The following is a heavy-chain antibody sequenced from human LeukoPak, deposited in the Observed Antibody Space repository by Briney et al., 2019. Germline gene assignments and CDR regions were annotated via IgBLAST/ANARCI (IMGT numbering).Heavy chain of an antibody. J-gene: IGHJ4*02. CDR1: GFTFSSYA. Sequence: GGSLRLSCAASGFTFSSYAMSWVRQAPGKGLEWVSAISGSGGSTYYADSVKGRFTISRDNSKNTLYLQMNSLRAEDTAVYYSARGGGYRPYDYWGQGTLVTVSS. V-gene: IGHV3-23*01. D-gene: IGHD5-12*01. CDR2: ISGSGGST. CDR3: ARGGGYRPYDY.